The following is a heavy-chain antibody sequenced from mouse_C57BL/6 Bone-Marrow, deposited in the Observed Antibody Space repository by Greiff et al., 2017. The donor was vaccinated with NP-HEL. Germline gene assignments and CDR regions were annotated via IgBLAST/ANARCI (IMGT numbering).Heavy chain of an antibody. V-gene: IGHV1-82*01. J-gene: IGHJ3*01. CDR3: ARRWLLEFAY. CDR1: GYAFSSSW. D-gene: IGHD2-3*01. CDR2: IYPGDGDT. Sequence: LQESGPELVKPGASVKISCKASGYAFSSSWMNWVKQRPGKGLEWIGRIYPGDGDTNYNGKFKGKATLTADKSSSTAYMQLSSLTSEDAAVYVSARRWLLEFAYWGQGTLVTVSA.